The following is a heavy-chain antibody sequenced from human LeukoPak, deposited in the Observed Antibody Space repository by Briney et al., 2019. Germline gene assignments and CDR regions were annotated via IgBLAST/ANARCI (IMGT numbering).Heavy chain of an antibody. D-gene: IGHD3-9*01. Sequence: GGSLRLSCAASGFTVSSNYMSWVRQPPGKGLEWVSVIYSGGDTSYADSVKGRFTISRDNAKNSLYLQMNSLRAEDTAVYYCARGPLADYDILTGYLGSFYYGMDVWGQGTTVTVSS. CDR3: ARGPLADYDILTGYLGSFYYGMDV. V-gene: IGHV3-53*01. CDR1: GFTVSSNY. J-gene: IGHJ6*02. CDR2: IYSGGDT.